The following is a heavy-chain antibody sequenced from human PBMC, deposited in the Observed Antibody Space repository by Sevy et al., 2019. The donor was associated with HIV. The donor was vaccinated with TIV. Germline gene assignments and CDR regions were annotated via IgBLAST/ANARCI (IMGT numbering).Heavy chain of an antibody. J-gene: IGHJ6*02. Sequence: GGSLRLSCAASGFTFSSYGMHWVRQAPGKGLEWVAFIRYDGSNKYYADSVKGRSTISRDNSKNTLYLQMNSLRAEDTAVYYCAKPKYSGYGTGGMDVWGQGTTVTVSS. V-gene: IGHV3-30*02. CDR3: AKPKYSGYGTGGMDV. D-gene: IGHD5-12*01. CDR2: IRYDGSNK. CDR1: GFTFSSYG.